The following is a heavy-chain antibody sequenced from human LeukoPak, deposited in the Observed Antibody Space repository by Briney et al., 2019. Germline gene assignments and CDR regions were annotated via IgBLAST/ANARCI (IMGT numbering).Heavy chain of an antibody. V-gene: IGHV3-30*02. Sequence: GGSLRLSCAASGFTFSSYGMHWVRQAPGKGLEWVAFIRYDGSNKYYADSVKGRFTISRDNSKNTLYLQMNSLRAEDTAVYYCAKDSSEYSSGWYSFDYWGQGTLVTVSS. CDR3: AKDSSEYSSGWYSFDY. J-gene: IGHJ4*02. D-gene: IGHD6-19*01. CDR1: GFTFSSYG. CDR2: IRYDGSNK.